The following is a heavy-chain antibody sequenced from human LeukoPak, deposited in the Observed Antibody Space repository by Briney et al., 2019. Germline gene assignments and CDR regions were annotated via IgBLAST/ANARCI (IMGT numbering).Heavy chain of an antibody. Sequence: GESLKISCKGSGYSFTSYWIGWVRQMPGKGLEWMGIIYPGDSESRYSPSFQGQVTISADKSISTAYLHWSSLKASDTAMYYCAKYTGSYIDYFDYWGQGTLVTVSS. CDR3: AKYTGSYIDYFDY. CDR1: GYSFTSYW. J-gene: IGHJ4*02. V-gene: IGHV5-51*01. CDR2: IYPGDSES. D-gene: IGHD1-26*01.